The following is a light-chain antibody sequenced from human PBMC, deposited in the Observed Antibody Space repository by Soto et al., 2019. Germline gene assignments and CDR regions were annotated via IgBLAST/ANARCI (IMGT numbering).Light chain of an antibody. CDR3: SSFAGNNNVV. Sequence: QSALTQPPSASGSPGQSVTISCTGTSSDVGVYNYVSWYQQHPGKAPKLMISEVSKRPSGVPDRFAGSKSGNTASLPVSGLQAEDEADYYCSSFAGNNNVVFGGGTMLTVL. V-gene: IGLV2-8*01. CDR1: SSDVGVYNY. CDR2: EVS. J-gene: IGLJ2*01.